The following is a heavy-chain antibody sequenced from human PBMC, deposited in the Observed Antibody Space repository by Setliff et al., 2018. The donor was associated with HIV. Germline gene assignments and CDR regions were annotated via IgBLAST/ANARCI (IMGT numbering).Heavy chain of an antibody. D-gene: IGHD2-2*01. CDR3: ARGGYSSKWYSWFDP. V-gene: IGHV4-59*11. CDR2: IYFTGIT. CDR1: GGSINSHY. Sequence: PSETLSLTCTVSGGSINSHYWSWIRQPPGKGLEYIGYIYFTGITNYNPSLQSRVTISIDTTKKQLFLRVRSVTAADTAVYYCARGGYSSKWYSWFDPWCQGTLVTVS. J-gene: IGHJ5*01.